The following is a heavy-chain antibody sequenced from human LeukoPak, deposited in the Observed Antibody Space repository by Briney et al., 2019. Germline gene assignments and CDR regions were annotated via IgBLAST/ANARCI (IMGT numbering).Heavy chain of an antibody. CDR3: ARDSTMVRGVTYYFGY. CDR1: GFTFSDYY. D-gene: IGHD3-10*01. CDR2: ISSSGSTI. J-gene: IGHJ4*02. Sequence: GGSLRLSCAASGFTFSDYYMSWIRQAPGKGLEWVSYISSSGSTIYYADSVKGRFTISRDNAKNSLYLQMNSLRAEDTAVYYCARDSTMVRGVTYYFGYWGQGTLVTVSS. V-gene: IGHV3-11*01.